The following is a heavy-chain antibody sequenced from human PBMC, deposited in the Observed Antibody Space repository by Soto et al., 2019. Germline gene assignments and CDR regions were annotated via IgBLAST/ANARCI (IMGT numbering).Heavy chain of an antibody. CDR1: GFTFSSYA. Sequence: GGSLRLSCAASGFTFSSYAMSWVRQAPGKGLEWVSAISGSGGSTYYADSVKGRFTISRDNSKNTLYLQMNSLRAEDTAVYYCAKPSVRYFDRPYYFDYWGQGTLVTVSS. V-gene: IGHV3-23*01. J-gene: IGHJ4*02. D-gene: IGHD3-9*01. CDR2: ISGSGGST. CDR3: AKPSVRYFDRPYYFDY.